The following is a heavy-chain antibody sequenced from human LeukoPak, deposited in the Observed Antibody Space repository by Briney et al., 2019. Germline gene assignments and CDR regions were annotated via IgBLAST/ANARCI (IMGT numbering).Heavy chain of an antibody. CDR3: AKGHSSDSSGYAFRPLGY. Sequence: PGGSLRLSCAASGFTFSSYAMSWVRQAPGKGLEWVSVSSGSGDNTYYADSVKGRFIVSRDNSKNTLYLQMDGLRAEDTAVYSCAKGHSSDSSGYAFRPLGYWGQGTLVTVSS. J-gene: IGHJ4*02. CDR1: GFTFSSYA. D-gene: IGHD3-22*01. V-gene: IGHV3-23*01. CDR2: SSGSGDNT.